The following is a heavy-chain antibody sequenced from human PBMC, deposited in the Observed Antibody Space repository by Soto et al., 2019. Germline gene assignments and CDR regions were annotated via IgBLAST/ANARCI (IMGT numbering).Heavy chain of an antibody. CDR1: GGSFSGYY. J-gene: IGHJ6*02. CDR3: ASQPPVWWLPRDYYYYGMDV. V-gene: IGHV4-34*01. Sequence: QVQLQQWGAGLLKPSETLSLTCAVYGGSFSGYYWSWIRQPPGKGLEWIGEINHSGSTNYNPSLKSRLPISVDTSKNQFSLKLSSVTAADTAAYYCASQPPVWWLPRDYYYYGMDVWGQGTTVTVSS. D-gene: IGHD5-12*01. CDR2: INHSGST.